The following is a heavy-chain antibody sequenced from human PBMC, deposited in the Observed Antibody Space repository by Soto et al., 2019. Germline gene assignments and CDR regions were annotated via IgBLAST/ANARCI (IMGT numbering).Heavy chain of an antibody. V-gene: IGHV4-59*01. Sequence: SETLSLTCTVSGGSIISYYWSWSRQPPGKGLEWIGYIYYSGSTNYNPSLKSRVTISVDTSKNQFSLKLSSVTAADTAVYYCARVMFVAGTGYFDYWGQGTLVTVSS. CDR3: ARVMFVAGTGYFDY. J-gene: IGHJ4*02. CDR2: IYYSGST. CDR1: GGSIISYY. D-gene: IGHD6-19*01.